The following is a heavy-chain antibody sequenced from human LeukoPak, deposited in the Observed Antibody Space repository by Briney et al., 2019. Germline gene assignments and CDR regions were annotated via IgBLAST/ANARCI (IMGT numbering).Heavy chain of an antibody. D-gene: IGHD2-2*01. Sequence: PSETLSLTCTVSGGSISSGGYYWSWIRQPPGKGLEWIGYIYYSGNTYYNPSLQSRLTMSVDTSKNQFSLKLSSVTAADTALYYCARGRRGRAFQGDAMDYWGQGTLVAVSS. CDR2: IYYSGNT. V-gene: IGHV4-31*03. CDR1: GGSISSGGYY. J-gene: IGHJ4*02. CDR3: ARGRRGRAFQGDAMDY.